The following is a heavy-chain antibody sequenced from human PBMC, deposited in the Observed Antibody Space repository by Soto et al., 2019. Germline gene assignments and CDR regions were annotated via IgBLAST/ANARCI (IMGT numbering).Heavy chain of an antibody. Sequence: EVQLVESGGGLVQPGGSLRLSCAASGFTFSSDWIHWVRQAPGKGLVWVSRINYDGSTTHYADSVMGRFTISRDNATNTVYLQMNRLRVEDTAVYYCARGGFRQWLLDYWGQGTLVTVSS. CDR1: GFTFSSDW. J-gene: IGHJ4*02. V-gene: IGHV3-74*01. D-gene: IGHD6-19*01. CDR3: ARGGFRQWLLDY. CDR2: INYDGSTT.